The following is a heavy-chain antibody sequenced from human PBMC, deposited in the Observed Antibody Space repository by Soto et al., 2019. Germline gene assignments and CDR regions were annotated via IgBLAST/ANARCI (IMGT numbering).Heavy chain of an antibody. Sequence: PSETLSLTCTVSGGSVSSGSYYWSWIRQPPGKGLEWIGYIYYSGSTNYNPSLKSRVTISVGTSKNRFSLKLSSVTAADTAVYYCARGPMVRGVIIFYYYGMDVWGQGTTVTVS. J-gene: IGHJ6*02. V-gene: IGHV4-61*01. CDR3: ARGPMVRGVIIFYYYGMDV. CDR2: IYYSGST. CDR1: GGSVSSGSYY. D-gene: IGHD3-10*01.